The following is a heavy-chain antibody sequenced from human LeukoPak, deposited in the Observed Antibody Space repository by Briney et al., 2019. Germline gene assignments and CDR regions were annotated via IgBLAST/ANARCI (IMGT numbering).Heavy chain of an antibody. V-gene: IGHV4-59*12. J-gene: IGHJ4*02. Sequence: SETLTLTCTVSGGSISSYYWSWIRQPPGKGLEWIGYIYYIGSTNYNPSLKSRVTISVDTSKNQFSLKLSSVTAADTAVYYCARVFGYCSSTSCSAPFDYWGQGTLVTVSS. D-gene: IGHD2-2*01. CDR2: IYYIGST. CDR1: GGSISSYY. CDR3: ARVFGYCSSTSCSAPFDY.